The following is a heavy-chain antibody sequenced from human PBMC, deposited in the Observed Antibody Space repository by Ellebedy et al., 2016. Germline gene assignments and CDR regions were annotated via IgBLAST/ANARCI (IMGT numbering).Heavy chain of an antibody. V-gene: IGHV3-9*01. CDR2: ISWNSGSI. D-gene: IGHD6-19*01. J-gene: IGHJ6*02. CDR1: GFTFDDYA. CDR3: AKDMAGSGWYRGMDV. Sequence: GGSLRLXCAASGFTFDDYAMHWVRQAPGKGLEWVSGISWNSGSIGYADSVKGRFTISRDNAKNSLYLQMNSLRAEDTALYYCAKDMAGSGWYRGMDVWGQGTTVTVSS.